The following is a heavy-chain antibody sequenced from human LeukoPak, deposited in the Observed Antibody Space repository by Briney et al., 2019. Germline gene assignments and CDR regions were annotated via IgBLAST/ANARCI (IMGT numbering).Heavy chain of an antibody. J-gene: IGHJ4*02. Sequence: ASETLSLTCAVYGGSFSGYYWSWIRQPPGKGLEWIGEINHSGSTNYNPSLKSRVTISVDTSKNQFSLKLSSVTAADTAVYYCARGVGQQLVRQSDDYWGQGTLVTVSS. CDR2: INHSGST. D-gene: IGHD6-13*01. CDR3: ARGVGQQLVRQSDDY. V-gene: IGHV4-34*01. CDR1: GGSFSGYY.